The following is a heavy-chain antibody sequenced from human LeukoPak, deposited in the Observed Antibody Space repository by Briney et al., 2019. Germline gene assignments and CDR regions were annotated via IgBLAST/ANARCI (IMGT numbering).Heavy chain of an antibody. CDR1: GFTFSSYN. J-gene: IGHJ4*02. Sequence: GGSLRLSCAASGFTFSSYNMNWVRQAPGKGLEWVSAISGSGGSTYYADSVEGRFTISRDNSKNTLYLQMNSLRAEDTAVYYCARSGRGYYDSSGYPPGYWGQGTLVTVSS. V-gene: IGHV3-23*01. CDR2: ISGSGGST. CDR3: ARSGRGYYDSSGYPPGY. D-gene: IGHD3-22*01.